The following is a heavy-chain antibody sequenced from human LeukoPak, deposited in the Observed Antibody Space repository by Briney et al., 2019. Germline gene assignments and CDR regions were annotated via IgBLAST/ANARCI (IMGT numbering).Heavy chain of an antibody. CDR2: INPNSGGT. CDR3: ANLGTRPGATPYYYYMDV. V-gene: IGHV1-2*02. CDR1: GYTFTGYY. Sequence: GASVKVSCKASGYTFTGYYMHWVRQAPGQGLEWMGWINPNSGGTNYAQKFQGRVTMTRDTSISTAYMELSRLRSDDTAVYYCANLGTRPGATPYYYYMDVWGKGTTVTVSS. J-gene: IGHJ6*03. D-gene: IGHD1-26*01.